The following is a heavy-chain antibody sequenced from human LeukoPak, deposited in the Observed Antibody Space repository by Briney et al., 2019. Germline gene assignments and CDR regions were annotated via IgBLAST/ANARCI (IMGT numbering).Heavy chain of an antibody. CDR2: ISTSGSSI. V-gene: IGHV3-48*04. D-gene: IGHD5-12*01. J-gene: IGHJ4*02. Sequence: GGSLRLSCAASGFTFSSYWMHWVRQAPGKGLEWLSYISTSGSSILYADSVKGRFTISRDNAEKSLYLQMNSLRAEDTAVYYCAGEGRDSGYDYYDYWGQGSLVTVSS. CDR3: AGEGRDSGYDYYDY. CDR1: GFTFSSYW.